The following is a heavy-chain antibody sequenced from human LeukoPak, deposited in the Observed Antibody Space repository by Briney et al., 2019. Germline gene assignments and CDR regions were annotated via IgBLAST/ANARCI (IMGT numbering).Heavy chain of an antibody. D-gene: IGHD3-10*01. CDR3: ARQGAGVPFDY. J-gene: IGHJ4*02. CDR1: GGSIRSYY. V-gene: IGHV4-59*08. CDR2: IYYSGST. Sequence: SGTLSLTCTVSGGSIRSYYWSWVRQPPGKGLEWVGYIYYSGSTNYNPSLKRRVTISVDTSKNQFSLKLSSVTAADTAVYYCARQGAGVPFDYWGRGTLVTVSS.